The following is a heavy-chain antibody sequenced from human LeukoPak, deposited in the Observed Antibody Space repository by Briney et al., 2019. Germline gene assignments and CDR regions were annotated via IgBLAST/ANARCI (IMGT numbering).Heavy chain of an antibody. Sequence: GGSLRLSCAASGFISSSYSMNWVRQAPGKGLEWVSSISTSGSYIYYADSVKGRFTISRDNATNSLSLQMNSLRAEDTAVYYCARDHLAPYFASYSSSSGTFDYWGQGTLVTVSS. CDR2: ISTSGSYI. CDR3: ARDHLAPYFASYSSSSGTFDY. V-gene: IGHV3-21*01. J-gene: IGHJ4*02. CDR1: GFISSSYS. D-gene: IGHD6-6*01.